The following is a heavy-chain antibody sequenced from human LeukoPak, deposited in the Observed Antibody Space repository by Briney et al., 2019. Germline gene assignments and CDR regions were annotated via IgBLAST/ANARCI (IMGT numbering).Heavy chain of an antibody. Sequence: PGGSLRLSCAASGFTFSSYWMHWVLQAPGEELVWVSHINTDGSSTTYADSVKGRFTISRDNAKNTLYLQMNSLRAEDTAVYYCARGWWGVDYWGQGTLVTVSS. CDR2: INTDGSST. CDR3: ARGWWGVDY. V-gene: IGHV3-74*01. CDR1: GFTFSSYW. D-gene: IGHD2-8*02. J-gene: IGHJ4*02.